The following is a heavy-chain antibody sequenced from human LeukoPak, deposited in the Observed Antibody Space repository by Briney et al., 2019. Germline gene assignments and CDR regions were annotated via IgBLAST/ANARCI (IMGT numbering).Heavy chain of an antibody. D-gene: IGHD2-15*01. CDR3: ARDIIRGYLDH. CDR2: ISSSSIFI. CDR1: GFTFSSHT. V-gene: IGHV3-21*01. Sequence: GGSLRLSCAASGFTFSSHTMNWVRQAPGKGLEWVSSISSSSIFIYYADSVKGRFTISRDNAKNSLDLQMNSLRVDDTAVYYCARDIIRGYLDHWGQGTLFTVSS. J-gene: IGHJ4*02.